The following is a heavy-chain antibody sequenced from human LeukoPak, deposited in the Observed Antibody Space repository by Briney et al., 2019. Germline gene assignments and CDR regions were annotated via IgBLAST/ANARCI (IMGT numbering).Heavy chain of an antibody. V-gene: IGHV1-8*01. D-gene: IGHD6-19*01. J-gene: IGHJ4*02. CDR1: GYTFTSYD. Sequence: ASVKVSCKASGYTFTSYDINWVRQATGQGLEWMGWTNPNSGNTGYAQKFQGRLTITRSTSISTAYMELSSLRSEDTAVYYCARVAGSNYWGQGILVTVSS. CDR2: TNPNSGNT. CDR3: ARVAGSNY.